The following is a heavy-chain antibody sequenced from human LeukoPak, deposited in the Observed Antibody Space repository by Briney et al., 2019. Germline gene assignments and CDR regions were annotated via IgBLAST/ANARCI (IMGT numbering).Heavy chain of an antibody. CDR1: SGSVSRFY. D-gene: IGHD2/OR15-2a*01. CDR3: ARRARTTEFDY. J-gene: IGHJ4*02. Sequence: SETLSLTCTVSSGSVSRFYWTWIRQSPEKGLEWIGYVYSNGDTRYNPSLESRVTISVDTSKNQFSLKLTSMTAADTAIYYCARRARTTEFDYWGQGIQVTVSS. CDR2: VYSNGDT. V-gene: IGHV4-59*02.